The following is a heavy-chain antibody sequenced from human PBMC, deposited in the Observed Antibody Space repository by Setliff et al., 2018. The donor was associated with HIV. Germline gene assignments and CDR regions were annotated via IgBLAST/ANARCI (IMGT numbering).Heavy chain of an antibody. CDR2: IYPNTGGT. D-gene: IGHD3-9*01. J-gene: IGHJ5*01. CDR3: AGGTYILLFRLVTPLFDF. V-gene: IGHV1-2*02. Sequence: ASVKVSCKASGYTFTEFYVHWVRQAPGEGLEWIGWIYPNTGGTNYAQTFQGRVNMTRDASISTAYMELSRLRSDDTAVYYCAGGTYILLFRLVTPLFDFWGQGTLVTVSS. CDR1: GYTFTEFY.